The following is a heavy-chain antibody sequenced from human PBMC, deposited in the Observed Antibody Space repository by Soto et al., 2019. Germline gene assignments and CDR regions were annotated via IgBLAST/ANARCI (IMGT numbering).Heavy chain of an antibody. V-gene: IGHV3-23*01. CDR2: ISGSGGST. CDR3: AKTAGLIMITFGGVIGAFDY. CDR1: GFTFSSYA. Sequence: GGSLRLPCAASGFTFSSYAMSWVRQAPGKGLEWVSAISGSGGSTYYADSVKGRFTISRDNSKSTLYLQMNSLRAEDTAVYYCAKTAGLIMITFGGVIGAFDYWGQGTLVTVSS. D-gene: IGHD3-16*02. J-gene: IGHJ4*02.